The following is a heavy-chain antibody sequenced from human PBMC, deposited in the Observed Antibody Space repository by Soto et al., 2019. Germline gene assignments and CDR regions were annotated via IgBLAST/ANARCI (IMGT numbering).Heavy chain of an antibody. J-gene: IGHJ4*02. V-gene: IGHV1-58*02. CDR2: IVVGSGNT. CDR1: GFTFTSSA. D-gene: IGHD2-8*01. CDR3: AADRRYCTNGVCSI. Sequence: GASVKVSCKASGFTFTSSAMQWVRQARGQRLEWIGWIVVGSGNTNYAQKFQERVTITRDMSTSTAYMELSSLRSEDTAVYYCAADRRYCTNGVCSIWGQGTLVTVSS.